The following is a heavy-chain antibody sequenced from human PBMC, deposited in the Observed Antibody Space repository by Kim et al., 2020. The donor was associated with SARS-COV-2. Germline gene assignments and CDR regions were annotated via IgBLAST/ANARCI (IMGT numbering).Heavy chain of an antibody. CDR1: GFTFSDYY. V-gene: IGHV3-11*05. D-gene: IGHD6-13*01. CDR2: ISSSSSYT. Sequence: GGSLRLSCAASGFTFSDYYMSWIRQAPGKGLEWVSYISSSSSYTNYADSVKGRFTISRDNAKNSLYLQMNSLRAEDTAVYYCARDSLVAAAGTHYYGMDVWGQGTTVTVSS. J-gene: IGHJ6*02. CDR3: ARDSLVAAAGTHYYGMDV.